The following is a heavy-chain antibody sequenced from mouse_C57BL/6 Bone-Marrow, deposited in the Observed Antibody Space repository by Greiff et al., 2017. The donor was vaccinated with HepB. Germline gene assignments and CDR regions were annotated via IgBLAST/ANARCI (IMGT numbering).Heavy chain of an antibody. CDR3: AILNDYDAY. CDR2: IYPRSGNT. CDR1: GYTFTSYG. J-gene: IGHJ3*01. Sequence: VKLMESGAELARPGASVKLSCKASGYTFTSYGISWVKQRTGQGLEWIGEIYPRSGNTYYNEKFKGKATLTADKSSSTAYMELRSLTSEDSAVYFCAILNDYDAYWGQGTLVTVSA. D-gene: IGHD2-4*01. V-gene: IGHV1-81*01.